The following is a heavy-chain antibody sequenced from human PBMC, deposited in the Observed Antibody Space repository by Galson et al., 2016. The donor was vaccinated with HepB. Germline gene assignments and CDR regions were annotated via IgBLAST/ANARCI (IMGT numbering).Heavy chain of an antibody. D-gene: IGHD2-2*01. CDR1: GFSFSTYN. J-gene: IGHJ6*02. CDR3: AGLLVPAASYYPYYGMDV. Sequence: SLRLSCAASGFSFSTYNMNWVRQAPGKGLEWVSYISSSSSTIYYADSVKGRFTISRDNAKNSLYLQMHSLRAEDTAVYYCAGLLVPAASYYPYYGMDVWGQGTTVTVSS. V-gene: IGHV3-48*04. CDR2: ISSSSSTI.